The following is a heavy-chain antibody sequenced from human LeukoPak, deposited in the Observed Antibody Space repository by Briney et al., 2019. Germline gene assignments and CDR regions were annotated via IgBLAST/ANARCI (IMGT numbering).Heavy chain of an antibody. V-gene: IGHV3-74*01. D-gene: IGHD3-3*01. J-gene: IGHJ4*01. CDR1: GFTFSNYW. CDR2: ISTDGRST. Sequence: AGGSLRLSCAGSGFTFSNYWMHWVRQAPGKGLVWVSHISTDGRSTTYADSVKGRFTISRDNAKDTLYLQMNSLRVEDTAVYYCARGRNFWSGYYGFDYWGQGTLVTVSS. CDR3: ARGRNFWSGYYGFDY.